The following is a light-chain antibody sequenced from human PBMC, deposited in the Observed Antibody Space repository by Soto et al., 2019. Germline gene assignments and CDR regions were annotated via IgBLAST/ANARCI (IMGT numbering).Light chain of an antibody. CDR1: QSVSSN. J-gene: IGKJ3*01. V-gene: IGKV3-15*01. CDR3: QHYGRSDPIT. Sequence: EIVMTQSPATLSVSPGERATLSCRASQSVSSNLAWYQQKPGQAPRLLIYGASTRATGIPARFSGSGSGTEFTLTISSLQSEDFAVYYCQHYGRSDPITFGPGTKVDIK. CDR2: GAS.